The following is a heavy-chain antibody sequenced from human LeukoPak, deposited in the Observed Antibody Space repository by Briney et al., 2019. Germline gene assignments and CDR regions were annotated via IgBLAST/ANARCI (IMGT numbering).Heavy chain of an antibody. CDR3: ARACLVGYCSGGERFDP. V-gene: IGHV1-18*01. Sequence: ASVKVSCKASGYTFINYGLSWVRQAPGQGLEWMGWISPYNGNTNYAQKLQGRVTMTTDTSTNTAYMELRSLRSDDTAVYYCARACLVGYCSGGERFDPWGQGTLVTVSS. J-gene: IGHJ5*02. D-gene: IGHD2-15*01. CDR1: GYTFINYG. CDR2: ISPYNGNT.